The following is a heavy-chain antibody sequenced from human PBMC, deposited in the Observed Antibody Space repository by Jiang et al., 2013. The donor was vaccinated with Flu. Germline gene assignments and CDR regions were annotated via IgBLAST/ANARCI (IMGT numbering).Heavy chain of an antibody. D-gene: IGHD2-15*01. Sequence: GKIDPSDSYTNYSPSFQGHVTISADKSISTAYLQWSSLKASDTAMYYCFAYCSGGSCGFGYWGQGTLVTVSS. J-gene: IGHJ4*02. V-gene: IGHV5-10-1*01. CDR3: FAYCSGGSCGFGY. CDR2: IDPSDSYT.